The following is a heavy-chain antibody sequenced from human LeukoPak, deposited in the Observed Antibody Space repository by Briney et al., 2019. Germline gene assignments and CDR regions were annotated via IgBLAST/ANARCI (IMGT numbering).Heavy chain of an antibody. V-gene: IGHV4-39*01. CDR2: IYYSGST. Sequence: SETLSLTCTVSGDSISSSGYYWGWIRQPPGKGLEWIGSIYYSGSTYYNPSLKSRVTISVDTSKNQFSLKLSSVTAADTAVYYCARPISSGYYPFDSWGQGTLVTVSS. D-gene: IGHD3-22*01. CDR1: GDSISSSGYY. CDR3: ARPISSGYYPFDS. J-gene: IGHJ4*02.